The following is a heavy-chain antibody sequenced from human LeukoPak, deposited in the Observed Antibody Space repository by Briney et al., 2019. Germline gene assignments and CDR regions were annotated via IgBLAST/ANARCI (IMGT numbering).Heavy chain of an antibody. CDR2: ISYDGSNK. V-gene: IGHV3-30*18. CDR3: AKDGGDIVVVPAYYGMDV. D-gene: IGHD2-2*01. CDR1: GFTFSSYG. J-gene: IGHJ6*02. Sequence: PGRSLRLSCAASGFTFSSYGMHWVRQAPGKGLEWVAVISYDGSNKYYADSVKGRCTISRDNSKNTLYLQMNSLRAEDTAVYYCAKDGGDIVVVPAYYGMDVWGQGTTVTVSS.